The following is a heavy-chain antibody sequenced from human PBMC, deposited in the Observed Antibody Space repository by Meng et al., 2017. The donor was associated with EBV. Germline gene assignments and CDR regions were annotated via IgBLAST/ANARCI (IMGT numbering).Heavy chain of an antibody. Sequence: HVQLVQSGSEVKKPGASLNVCCKASGYTFTHYGISWVRQAPGQGLEWMGWISAYTANTTYAQKLQGRVTMTTDTSTSTAYMELRSLRSDDTAVYYCARVRTFGGVIPPDYWGQGTLVTVSS. CDR3: ARVRTFGGVIPPDY. V-gene: IGHV1-18*01. D-gene: IGHD3-16*02. CDR2: ISAYTANT. CDR1: GYTFTHYG. J-gene: IGHJ4*02.